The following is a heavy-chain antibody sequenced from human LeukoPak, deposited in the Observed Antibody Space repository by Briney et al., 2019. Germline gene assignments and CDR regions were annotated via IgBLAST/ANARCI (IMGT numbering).Heavy chain of an antibody. CDR3: ARGDGGSPVFDY. J-gene: IGHJ4*02. D-gene: IGHD2-15*01. CDR2: IIPIFGTA. V-gene: IGHV1-69*06. Sequence: ASVKVSCKASGYTFTSYDINWVRQATGQGLEWMGGIIPIFGTANYAQKFQGRVTITADKSTSTAYMELSSLRSEDTAVYYCARGDGGSPVFDYWGQGTLVTVSS. CDR1: GYTFTSYD.